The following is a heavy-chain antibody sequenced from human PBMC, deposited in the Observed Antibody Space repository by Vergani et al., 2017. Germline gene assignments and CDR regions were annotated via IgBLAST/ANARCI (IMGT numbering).Heavy chain of an antibody. CDR2: IKQDGSEK. V-gene: IGHV3-7*01. J-gene: IGHJ4*02. D-gene: IGHD4-17*01. CDR3: ARDGHANVGFPYGDYVAY. CDR1: GFTFSSYW. Sequence: EVQLVESGGGLVQPGGSLRLSCAASGFTFSSYWMSWVRQAPGKGLEWVANIKQDGSEKYYVDSVKGRFTISRDNAKNSLYLQMNSLRAEDTAVYYCARDGHANVGFPYGDYVAYWDQATLVTVSS.